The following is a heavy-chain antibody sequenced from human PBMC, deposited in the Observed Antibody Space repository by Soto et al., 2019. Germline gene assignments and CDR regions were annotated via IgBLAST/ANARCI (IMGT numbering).Heavy chain of an antibody. CDR3: ARAKSRRHRTIAWDYYYYGMDV. CDR2: IYYSGST. CDR1: GGSVSSGSYY. J-gene: IGHJ6*02. D-gene: IGHD3-3*01. Sequence: PSETLSLTCTVSGGSVSSGSYYWSWIRQPPGKGLEWIGYIYYSGSTNYNPSLKSRVTISVDTSKNQFSLKLSSVTAADTAVYYCARAKSRRHRTIAWDYYYYGMDVWGQGTTVTVSS. V-gene: IGHV4-61*01.